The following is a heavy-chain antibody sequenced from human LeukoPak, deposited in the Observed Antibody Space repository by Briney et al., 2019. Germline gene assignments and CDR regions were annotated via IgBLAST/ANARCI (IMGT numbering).Heavy chain of an antibody. CDR1: GFTFSSYA. V-gene: IGHV3-23*01. Sequence: GGSLRLSCAASGFTFSSYAMTWVRQAPGMGLEWVSTISGGGGSTYYADSVKGRFTISRDNSKNTLCLQMNNLRAEDTAVYYCAKDHRVGQLLLLPWGQGTLVTVSS. CDR3: AKDHRVGQLLLLP. D-gene: IGHD2-15*01. CDR2: ISGGGGST. J-gene: IGHJ5*02.